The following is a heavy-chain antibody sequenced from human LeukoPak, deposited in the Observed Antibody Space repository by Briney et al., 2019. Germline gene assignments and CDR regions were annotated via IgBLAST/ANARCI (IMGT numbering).Heavy chain of an antibody. CDR2: ISTYTGNT. Sequence: ASVKVSCKASGYTFTSYYMHWVRQAPGQGLEWMGWISTYTGNTNYAQKLQGRVTMTTDTSTSTAYMELRSLRSDDTAVYYCARRLIHGDYDRSPFDYWGQGTLVTVSS. D-gene: IGHD4-17*01. CDR1: GYTFTSYY. V-gene: IGHV1-18*04. CDR3: ARRLIHGDYDRSPFDY. J-gene: IGHJ4*02.